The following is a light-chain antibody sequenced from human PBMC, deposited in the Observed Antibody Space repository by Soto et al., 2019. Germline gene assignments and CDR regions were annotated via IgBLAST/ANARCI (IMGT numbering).Light chain of an antibody. J-gene: IGLJ3*02. Sequence: QSALTQPASVSGSPGQSISISCTGTSSDVGKYKFVSWYQQHPGKAPKLILYEAIKRPSGVSNRFSGYKSGNTASLTISGLQAEDEADYYCCSHAGSGTLLFDGGTKVTVL. CDR1: SSDVGKYKF. CDR2: EAI. CDR3: CSHAGSGTLL. V-gene: IGLV2-23*01.